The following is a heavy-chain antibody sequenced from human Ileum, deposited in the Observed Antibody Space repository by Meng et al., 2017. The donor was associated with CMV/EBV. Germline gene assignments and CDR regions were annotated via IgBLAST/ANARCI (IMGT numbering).Heavy chain of an antibody. V-gene: IGHV4-34*02. CDR3: VRRGRGSEP. CDR1: GGSFSYYF. CDR2: INHKGNT. Sequence: QLKQWGAGLLSPSETTSLAYPVYGGSFSYYFWTWIRQSPVKWLEWIGEINHKGNTKYNPSLKSRVTISKDTSKKQFSLRMTSVTAADTATYYCVRRGRGSEPWGQGTLVTVSS. J-gene: IGHJ5*02. D-gene: IGHD1-26*01.